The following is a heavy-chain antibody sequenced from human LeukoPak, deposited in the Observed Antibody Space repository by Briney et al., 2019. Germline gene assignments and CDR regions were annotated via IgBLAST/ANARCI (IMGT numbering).Heavy chain of an antibody. CDR1: GFTFSSYA. Sequence: GGSLRLSCAASGFTFSSYAMHWVRQAPGKGSEWVAVISYDGSNKYYADSVKGRFTISRDNSKNTLYLQMNSLRAEDTAVYYCARDTAMVPDYWGQGTLVTVSS. CDR2: ISYDGSNK. J-gene: IGHJ4*02. CDR3: ARDTAMVPDY. D-gene: IGHD5-18*01. V-gene: IGHV3-30*04.